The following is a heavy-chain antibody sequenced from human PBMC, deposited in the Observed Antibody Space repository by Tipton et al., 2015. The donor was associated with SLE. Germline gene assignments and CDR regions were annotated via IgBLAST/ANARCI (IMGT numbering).Heavy chain of an antibody. J-gene: IGHJ3*02. D-gene: IGHD3-10*01. V-gene: IGHV4-39*07. CDR2: IYYSGST. CDR3: AGAAPGVQGVNDAFDI. Sequence: TLSLTCTVSGGSISSSSYYWGWIRQPPGKGLEWIGSIYYSGSTNYNPSLKSRVTISVDTSKNQFSLKLSSVTAADTAVYYCAGAAPGVQGVNDAFDIWGQGTMVTVSS. CDR1: GGSISSSSYY.